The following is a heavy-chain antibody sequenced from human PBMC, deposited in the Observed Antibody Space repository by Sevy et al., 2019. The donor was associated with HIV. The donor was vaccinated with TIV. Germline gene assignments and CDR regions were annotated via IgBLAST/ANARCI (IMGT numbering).Heavy chain of an antibody. CDR2: IRQDGSEK. D-gene: IGHD3-22*01. CDR3: ARPYRTDPFYYSGSSGYYYPTYFDY. V-gene: IGHV3-7*01. J-gene: IGHJ4*02. CDR1: GFTFSNYW. Sequence: GGSLRLSCAASGFTFSNYWMSWVRQAPGKGLEWVANIRQDGSEKYFVDSVKGRFAISRDNVKNSLYLQMKSLGAEDTAVYYCARPYRTDPFYYSGSSGYYYPTYFDYWGQGTLVTVSS.